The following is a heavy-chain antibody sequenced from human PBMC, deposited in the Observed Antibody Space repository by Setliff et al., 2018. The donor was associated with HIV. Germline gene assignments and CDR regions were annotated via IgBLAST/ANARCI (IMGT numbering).Heavy chain of an antibody. CDR1: GGSISSYY. D-gene: IGHD6-6*01. Sequence: PSETLSLTCTVSGGSISSYYWSWIRQPPGKGLEWIGYIYYSGSTNYNPSLKSRVTISVDTSKNQFSLKLSSVTAADTAVYYCARVPPEYSSSSQAFDIWGQGTKVTVSS. CDR3: ARVPPEYSSSSQAFDI. CDR2: IYYSGST. V-gene: IGHV4-59*01. J-gene: IGHJ3*02.